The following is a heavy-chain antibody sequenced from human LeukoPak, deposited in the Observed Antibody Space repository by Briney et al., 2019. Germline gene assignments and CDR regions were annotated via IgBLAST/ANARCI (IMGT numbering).Heavy chain of an antibody. J-gene: IGHJ1*01. V-gene: IGHV3-7*01. CDR1: GFTFSNYW. CDR2: IKTDGSEK. CDR3: ATYSSLNRREFQY. Sequence: PGGSLRLSCEGSGFTFSNYWMGWVRQAPGKGLQWVANIKTDGSEKYYVDSVKGRFTISRDNAKNSLYLQMNSLRAEDTAVYYCATYSSLNRREFQYWGHGTLLTGSS. D-gene: IGHD3-22*01.